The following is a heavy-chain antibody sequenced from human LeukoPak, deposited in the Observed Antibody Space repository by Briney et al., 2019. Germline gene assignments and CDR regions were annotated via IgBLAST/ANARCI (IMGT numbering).Heavy chain of an antibody. V-gene: IGHV1-46*01. CDR1: GYSFISHY. CDR2: ISPSGGST. J-gene: IGHJ4*02. CDR3: ARDQVTPGTTTFDY. D-gene: IGHD4-17*01. Sequence: ASVKISCKASGYSFISHYLHWVRQAPGQGPEWMGVISPSGGSTTYAQKFQGRITVTRDMSTNTVYIDLTSLRSEDTAVYYCARDQVTPGTTTFDYWGQGTLVTVSS.